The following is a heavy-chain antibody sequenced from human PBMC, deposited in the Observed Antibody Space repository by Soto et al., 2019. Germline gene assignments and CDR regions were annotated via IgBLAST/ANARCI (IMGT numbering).Heavy chain of an antibody. D-gene: IGHD6-13*01. CDR1: GYTFTSYG. V-gene: IGHV1-18*01. J-gene: IGHJ4*02. Sequence: QVQLVQSGAEVKKPGASVKVSCKASGYTFTSYGISWVRQAPGQGLEWMGWISAYNGNTNYAQKLQDRVTMTTGTSTSTAYMELSSLRSDDTTVYYCARDHRLSIAAAGTDFFDYWGQGTLVTVSS. CDR3: ARDHRLSIAAAGTDFFDY. CDR2: ISAYNGNT.